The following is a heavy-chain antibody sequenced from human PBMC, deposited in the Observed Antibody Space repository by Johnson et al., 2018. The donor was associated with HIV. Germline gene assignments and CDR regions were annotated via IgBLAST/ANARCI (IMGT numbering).Heavy chain of an antibody. CDR3: TRANDLSAFDI. CDR2: IGTAGDT. Sequence: VQLVESGGGLVQPGGSLRLSCAASGFTFSSYDMHWVRQVTGKGLEWVSAIGTAGDTYYPGSVKGRFTISRENAKNSLYLQMNSLRAGDTAVYYCTRANDLSAFDIWGQGTMVTVSS. CDR1: GFTFSSYD. D-gene: IGHD1-1*01. V-gene: IGHV3-13*01. J-gene: IGHJ3*02.